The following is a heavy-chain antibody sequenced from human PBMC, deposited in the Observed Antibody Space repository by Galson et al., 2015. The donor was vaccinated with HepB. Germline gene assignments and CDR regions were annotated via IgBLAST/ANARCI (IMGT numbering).Heavy chain of an antibody. CDR1: GFTFSGSA. J-gene: IGHJ6*03. V-gene: IGHV3-53*01. CDR2: IYSGGST. Sequence: SLRLSCAASGFTFSGSAMHWVRQAPGKGLEWVSVIYSGGSTYYADSVKGRFTISRDNSKNTLYLQMNGLRAEDTAVYYCARDSYSGSYGPHYYYYYYMDVWGKGTTVTVSS. CDR3: ARDSYSGSYGPHYYYYYYMDV. D-gene: IGHD1-26*01.